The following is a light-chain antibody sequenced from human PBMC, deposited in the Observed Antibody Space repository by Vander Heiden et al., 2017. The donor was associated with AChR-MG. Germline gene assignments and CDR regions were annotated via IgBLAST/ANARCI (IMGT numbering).Light chain of an antibody. CDR1: SGHSSYA. J-gene: IGLJ2*01. CDR3: QTWGTAVV. Sequence: QLVLTQSPSASASLGASVKLTCTLSSGHSSYAIAWHQQQPEKGPRYLMKVNSDGSHNKGDGIPDRFSGSSSGAERYLTISSLQSEDEADYYCQTWGTAVVFGGGTKLTGL. V-gene: IGLV4-69*01. CDR2: VNSDGSH.